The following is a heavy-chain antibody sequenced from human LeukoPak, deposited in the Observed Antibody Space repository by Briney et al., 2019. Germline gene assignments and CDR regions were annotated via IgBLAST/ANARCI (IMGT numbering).Heavy chain of an antibody. Sequence: ASVKVSCKASGYTFTSYYMHWVRQAPGQGLEWMGWINPNSGGTNYAQKFQGRVTMTRDTSISTAYMELSRLRSDDTAVYYCARESEYSGSYLDYWGQGTLVTVSS. V-gene: IGHV1-2*02. CDR2: INPNSGGT. D-gene: IGHD1-26*01. CDR3: ARESEYSGSYLDY. J-gene: IGHJ4*02. CDR1: GYTFTSYY.